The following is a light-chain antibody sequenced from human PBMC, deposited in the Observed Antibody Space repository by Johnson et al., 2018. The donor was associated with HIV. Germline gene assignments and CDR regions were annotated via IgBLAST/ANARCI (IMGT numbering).Light chain of an antibody. CDR3: GTWDNSLSIGYV. V-gene: IGLV1-51*02. J-gene: IGLJ1*01. CDR1: GSNIGSHY. Sequence: QSVLTQPPSVSAAPGQRVTISCSGRGSNIGSHYVSWYQQLPGTAPKLLIFENDKRPSGIPDRFSGSKSGTSATLGITGLQAGDEADYYCGTWDNSLSIGYVSGTGTKVTV. CDR2: END.